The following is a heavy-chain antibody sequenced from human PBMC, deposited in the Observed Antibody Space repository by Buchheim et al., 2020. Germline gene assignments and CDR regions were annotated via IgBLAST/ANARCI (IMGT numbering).Heavy chain of an antibody. CDR3: AVPWGYCSGGSCYSIYYYYGMDV. V-gene: IGHV1-2*02. CDR2: INPNSGGT. J-gene: IGHJ6*02. D-gene: IGHD2-15*01. CDR1: GYTFTGYY. Sequence: QVQLVQSGAEVKKPRASVKVSCKASGYTFTGYYMHWVRQAPGQGLEWMGWINPNSGGTNYAQKFQGRVTMTRDTSISTAYMELSRLRSDDTAVYYCAVPWGYCSGGSCYSIYYYYGMDVWGQGTT.